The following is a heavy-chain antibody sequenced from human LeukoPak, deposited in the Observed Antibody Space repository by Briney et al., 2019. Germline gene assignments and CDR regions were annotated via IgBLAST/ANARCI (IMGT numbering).Heavy chain of an antibody. CDR3: ARDLSPLTIFGVVTRIHFDY. CDR1: GGSISSSSYY. J-gene: IGHJ4*02. Sequence: SETLSLACTVSGGSISSSSYYWGWLRQPRGKGLEWIGSIYYSGSTYYNSALRCRVTISVDPSKNQFSLELGSVTAADTAVYYCARDLSPLTIFGVVTRIHFDYWGQGTLVTVSS. CDR2: IYYSGST. V-gene: IGHV4-39*07. D-gene: IGHD3-3*01.